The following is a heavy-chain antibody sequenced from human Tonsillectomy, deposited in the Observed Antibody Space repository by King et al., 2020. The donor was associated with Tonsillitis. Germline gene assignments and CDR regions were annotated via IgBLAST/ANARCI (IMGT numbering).Heavy chain of an antibody. Sequence: VQLVESGGGLVKPGGALRLSCAASGFTFSSYSMNWGRQAPGKGLEWVSSIGGSSNDIYYADSVKGRFTISRDNAKNSLYLQMNSLRAEDTAVYYCARDRSSNYGDAPFDSWGQGTLVTVSS. D-gene: IGHD4/OR15-4a*01. J-gene: IGHJ4*02. V-gene: IGHV3-21*01. CDR2: IGGSSNDI. CDR1: GFTFSSYS. CDR3: ARDRSSNYGDAPFDS.